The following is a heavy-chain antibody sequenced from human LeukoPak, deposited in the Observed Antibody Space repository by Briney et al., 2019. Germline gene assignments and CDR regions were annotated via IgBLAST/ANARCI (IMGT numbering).Heavy chain of an antibody. V-gene: IGHV4-4*07. D-gene: IGHD1-26*01. J-gene: IGHJ6*03. CDR2: IYTSGST. Sequence: PSETLSLTCTVSGGSISSYYWSWIRQPAGKGLEWIGRIYTSGSTNYNPSLKSRVTMSVDTSKNQFSLKLSSVTAADTAVHYCARDIRPRSVSDWQVGHYMDVWGKGTTVTVSS. CDR3: ARDIRPRSVSDWQVGHYMDV. CDR1: GGSISSYY.